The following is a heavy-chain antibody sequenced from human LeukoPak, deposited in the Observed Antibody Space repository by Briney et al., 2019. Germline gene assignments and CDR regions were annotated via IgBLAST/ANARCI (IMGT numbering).Heavy chain of an antibody. CDR3: ASFSGWYLPFDY. CDR1: GFTFSSYS. D-gene: IGHD6-19*01. J-gene: IGHJ4*02. Sequence: PGGSLRLSCAASGFTFSSYSMNWVRQAPGKGLEWVSSISSNGNYISYADSVKGRLTISRDNAKSSLYLQMNSLRAEDTAVYYCASFSGWYLPFDYWGQGTLVTVSS. V-gene: IGHV3-21*01. CDR2: ISSNGNYI.